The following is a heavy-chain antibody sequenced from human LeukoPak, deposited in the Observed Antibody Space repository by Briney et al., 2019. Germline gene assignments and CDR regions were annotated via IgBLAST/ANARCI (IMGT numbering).Heavy chain of an antibody. CDR2: ISSTSSTI. Sequence: GGSLRLSCATSGFTFSSRSVNWVRQAPGKGLEWVSYISSTSSTIYSTDSVKGRFTISRDNAKNSVYLQMNSLRAEDTAVYYCARDGGVGYWGQGTLVTVSS. V-gene: IGHV3-48*01. D-gene: IGHD3-16*01. J-gene: IGHJ4*02. CDR3: ARDGGVGY. CDR1: GFTFSSRS.